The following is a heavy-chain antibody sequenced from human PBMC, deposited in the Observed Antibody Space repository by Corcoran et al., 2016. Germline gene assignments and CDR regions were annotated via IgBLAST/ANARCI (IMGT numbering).Heavy chain of an antibody. CDR2: INPSGGST. CDR3: ARDFSDPKNIPSTSGSSRRGSLFDY. CDR1: GYTFTSYY. Sequence: QVQLVQSGAEVKKPGASVKVSCKASGYTFTSYYMHWVRQAPGQGLEWMGIINPSGGSTSYAQKFQGRVTMTRDTSTSTVYMELSSLRSEDTAVYYCARDFSDPKNIPSTSGSSRRGSLFDYWGQGTLVTVSS. D-gene: IGHD1-26*01. V-gene: IGHV1-46*01. J-gene: IGHJ4*02.